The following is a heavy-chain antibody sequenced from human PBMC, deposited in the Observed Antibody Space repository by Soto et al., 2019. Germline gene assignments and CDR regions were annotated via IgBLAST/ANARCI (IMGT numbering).Heavy chain of an antibody. J-gene: IGHJ5*02. D-gene: IGHD4-17*01. CDR1: GFTFSSYG. Sequence: QVPLVESGGGVVQPGRSLRLSCAASGFTFSSYGMHWVRQAPGKGLEWVAVISYDGSNKYYADSVKGRFTISRDNXXNTLYLQMNSLRAEDTAVYYCATTLDYGDLNWFDPWGQGTLVTVSS. V-gene: IGHV3-30*03. CDR3: ATTLDYGDLNWFDP. CDR2: ISYDGSNK.